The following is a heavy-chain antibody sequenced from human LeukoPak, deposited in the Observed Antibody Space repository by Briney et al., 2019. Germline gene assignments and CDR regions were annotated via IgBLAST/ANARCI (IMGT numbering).Heavy chain of an antibody. V-gene: IGHV4-59*01. CDR2: VHYTGKT. D-gene: IGHD1-1*01. J-gene: IGHJ4*02. CDR1: GDSISSSY. CDR3: ARWRYDSYFDY. Sequence: PSETLSLTCTVSGDSISSSYWSWIRQPPGKRLEWVGYVHYTGKTNYNPSLNNRATISVDTSKNQFSLKLSSVTAADTAVYYCARWRYDSYFDYWGQGTLVTVSS.